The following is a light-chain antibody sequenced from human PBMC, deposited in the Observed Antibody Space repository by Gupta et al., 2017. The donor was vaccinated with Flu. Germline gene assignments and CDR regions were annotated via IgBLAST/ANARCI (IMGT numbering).Light chain of an antibody. CDR1: SSNIGSNY. CDR3: AAWDDSLSGYV. J-gene: IGLJ1*01. Sequence: QSVLTQPPSASGTPGPRVTISCSGSSSNIGSNYVYWYQQLPGTAPKLLIYRNNQRPSGVPDRFSGSKSGTSASLAISGLRSEDEADYYCAAWDDSLSGYVFGTGTKVTAL. V-gene: IGLV1-47*01. CDR2: RNN.